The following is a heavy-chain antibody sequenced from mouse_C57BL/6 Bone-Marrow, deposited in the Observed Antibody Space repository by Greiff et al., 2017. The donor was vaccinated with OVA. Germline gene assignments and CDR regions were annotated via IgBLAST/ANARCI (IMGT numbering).Heavy chain of an antibody. V-gene: IGHV1-55*01. CDR1: GYTFTSYW. Sequence: QVQLQQPGAELVKPGASVKMSCKASGYTFTSYWITWVKQRPGQGLEWIGDIYPGSGSTNYNEKFKSKATLTVDTSSSTAYMQLSSLTSEDAAVYYCARSGCGSSWYFDFWGTGTPVTVSA. J-gene: IGHJ1*03. CDR2: IYPGSGST. CDR3: ARSGCGSSWYFDF. D-gene: IGHD1-1*01.